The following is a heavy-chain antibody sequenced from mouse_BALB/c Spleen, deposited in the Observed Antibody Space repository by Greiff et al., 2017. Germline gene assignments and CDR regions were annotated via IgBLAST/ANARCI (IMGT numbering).Heavy chain of an antibody. Sequence: VQLQQPGAELVKPGASVKLSCKASGYTFTSYWMHWVKQRPGQGLEWIGEINPSNGRTNYNEKFKSKATLTVDKSSSTAYMQLSSLTSEDSAVYYCARGYGNYQAWFAYWGQGTLVTVSA. D-gene: IGHD2-1*01. CDR2: INPSNGRT. CDR1: GYTFTSYW. V-gene: IGHV1S81*02. CDR3: ARGYGNYQAWFAY. J-gene: IGHJ3*01.